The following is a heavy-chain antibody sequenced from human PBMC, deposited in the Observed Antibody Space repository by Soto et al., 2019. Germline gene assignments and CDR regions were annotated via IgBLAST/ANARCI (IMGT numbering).Heavy chain of an antibody. J-gene: IGHJ4*01. Sequence: ASVKVSCKTSGYIFTHYGISWVRQAPGQGLEWMGWISAYDGLTHHSQKLQGRATMTPHTSTSTAYMELRSLSSDDAAVYYCARVRYYDTSGYYDVDYWGQ. CDR1: GYIFTHYG. D-gene: IGHD3-22*01. CDR2: ISAYDGLT. V-gene: IGHV1-18*01. CDR3: ARVRYYDTSGYYDVDY.